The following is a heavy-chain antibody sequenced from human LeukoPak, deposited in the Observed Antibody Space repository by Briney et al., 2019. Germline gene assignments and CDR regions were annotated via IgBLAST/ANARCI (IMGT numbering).Heavy chain of an antibody. CDR2: IGTAGDT. D-gene: IGHD5-12*01. Sequence: GGSLRLSCAASGFTFSSYDMHWVRQATGKGLEWVSAIGTAGDTYYPGSVKGRFTISRENAKNSLYLQMNSLRAGDTAVCYCARGGSLRAFDIWGQGTMVTVSS. CDR1: GFTFSSYD. CDR3: ARGGSLRAFDI. J-gene: IGHJ3*02. V-gene: IGHV3-13*01.